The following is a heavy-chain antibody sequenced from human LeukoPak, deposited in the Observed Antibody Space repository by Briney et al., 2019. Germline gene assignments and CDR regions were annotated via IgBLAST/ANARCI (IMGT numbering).Heavy chain of an antibody. CDR1: GFTFSSYA. Sequence: PGGSLRLSCAASGFTFSSYAMSWVRQAPGKGLEWVSAISGSGGSTYYADSVKGRFTISRDNSKNTLYLQMNSLRAEDTAVYYCAREKTLLWFGDHSVLAFDIWGQGTMVTVSS. V-gene: IGHV3-23*01. D-gene: IGHD3-10*01. J-gene: IGHJ3*02. CDR3: AREKTLLWFGDHSVLAFDI. CDR2: ISGSGGST.